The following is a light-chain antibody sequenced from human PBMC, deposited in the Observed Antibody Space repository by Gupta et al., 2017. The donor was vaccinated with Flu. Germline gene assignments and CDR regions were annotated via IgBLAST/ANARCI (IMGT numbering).Light chain of an antibody. V-gene: IGLV2-14*01. CDR2: EGN. Sequence: QSTNTACTGSYGDGGDYNYVSWYHQHPGNGPKLVIFEGNNRPSGASTRFSGSKSGNTASLTIAGLQAEDDDHYYCSTYTGSSTLFGGGTKLTVL. J-gene: IGLJ2*01. CDR1: YGDGGDYNY. CDR3: STYTGSSTL.